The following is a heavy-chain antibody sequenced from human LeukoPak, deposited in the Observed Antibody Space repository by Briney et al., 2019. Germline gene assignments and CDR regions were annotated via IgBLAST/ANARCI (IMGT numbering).Heavy chain of an antibody. V-gene: IGHV4-59*01. CDR2: IYYSGST. D-gene: IGHD3-10*01. Sequence: PSETLSLTCTVSGGSISSYYWSWIRQPPGKGLEWIGYIYYSGSTNYNPSLKSRVTISVDTSKNQCSLKLSSVTAADTAVYYCARGNMVRGVIIGMDVWGQGTTVTVSS. J-gene: IGHJ6*02. CDR3: ARGNMVRGVIIGMDV. CDR1: GGSISSYY.